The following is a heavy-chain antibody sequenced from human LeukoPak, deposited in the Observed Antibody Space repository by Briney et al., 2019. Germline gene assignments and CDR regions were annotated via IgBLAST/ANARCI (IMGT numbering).Heavy chain of an antibody. Sequence: SETLSLTCAVYGGSFSGYYWSWIRQPPGKGLEWIGEINHSGSTNYNPSLKSRVTISEDTSKNQFSLKLSSVSAADTAVYYCARIKGYDYIWGSYRSRYFDYWGQGTLVTVSS. D-gene: IGHD3-16*02. V-gene: IGHV4-34*01. CDR2: INHSGST. J-gene: IGHJ4*02. CDR3: ARIKGYDYIWGSYRSRYFDY. CDR1: GGSFSGYY.